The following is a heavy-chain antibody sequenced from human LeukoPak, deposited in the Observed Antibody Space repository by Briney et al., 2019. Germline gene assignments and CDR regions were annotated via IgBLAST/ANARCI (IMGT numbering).Heavy chain of an antibody. J-gene: IGHJ6*02. CDR2: ISAFGGST. V-gene: IGHV3-23*01. Sequence: QAGGSLRLSCAASGFTFSSYGMHWVRQAPGKGLEWASSISAFGGSTYYADSVKGRFTISRDSSKNTLYLQMSSLRAEDTAIYYCAKTLFYGMDVWGQGTTVTVSS. CDR3: AKTLFYGMDV. CDR1: GFTFSSYG. D-gene: IGHD2/OR15-2a*01.